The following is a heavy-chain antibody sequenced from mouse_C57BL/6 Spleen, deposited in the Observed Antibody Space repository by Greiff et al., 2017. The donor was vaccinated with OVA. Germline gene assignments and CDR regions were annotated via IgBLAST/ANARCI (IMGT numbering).Heavy chain of an antibody. CDR3: ARIGSDY. J-gene: IGHJ2*01. V-gene: IGHV1-50*01. CDR1: GYTFTSYW. D-gene: IGHD2-14*01. CDR2: IDPSDSYT. Sequence: VQLQQPGAELVKPGASVKLSCKASGYTFTSYWMQWVKQRPGQGLEWIGEIDPSDSYTNYNQTFKGKATLTVDTSSSTAYMQLSSLTSEDSAVYYCARIGSDYWGQGTTLTVSS.